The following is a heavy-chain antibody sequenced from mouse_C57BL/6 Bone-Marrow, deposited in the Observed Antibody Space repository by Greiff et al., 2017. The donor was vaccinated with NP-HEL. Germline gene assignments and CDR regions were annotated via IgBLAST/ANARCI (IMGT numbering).Heavy chain of an antibody. Sequence: VKLMESGAELARPGASVKLSCKASGYTFTSYGISWVKQRTGQGLEWIGEIYPRSGNTYYNEKFKGKATLTADKSSSTAYMEPRSLTSEDSAVYFCARTYYFDYGGQGTTLTVSS. V-gene: IGHV1-81*01. CDR1: GYTFTSYG. J-gene: IGHJ2*01. CDR3: ARTYYFDY. CDR2: IYPRSGNT.